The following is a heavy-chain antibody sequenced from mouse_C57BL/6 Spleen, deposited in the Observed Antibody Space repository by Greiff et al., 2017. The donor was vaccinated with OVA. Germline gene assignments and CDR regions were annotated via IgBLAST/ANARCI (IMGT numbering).Heavy chain of an antibody. Sequence: QVQLKQSGAELLKPGASVKLSCKATGYTFTGYWIEWVKQRPGPGLEWIGEIFPGSGCTNYTEKFKGKATFTADTSSNTAYMQLSNLTTEDSAIYYCTSYYGSSGFAYWGQGTLVTVSA. CDR3: TSYYGSSGFAY. CDR1: GYTFTGYW. CDR2: IFPGSGCT. D-gene: IGHD1-1*01. J-gene: IGHJ3*01. V-gene: IGHV1-9*01.